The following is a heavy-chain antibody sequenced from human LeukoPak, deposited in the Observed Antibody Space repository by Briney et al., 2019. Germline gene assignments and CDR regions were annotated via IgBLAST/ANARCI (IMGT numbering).Heavy chain of an antibody. CDR1: GGTFSSYA. D-gene: IGHD3-3*01. CDR3: ARGMDVGYYYFWSGYKTTNYYGMDV. J-gene: IGHJ6*02. Sequence: ASVKVSCKASGGTFSSYAISWVRQAPGQGLEWMGGIIPIFGTANYAQKFQGRVTITADESTSTAYMELSSLRSEDTAVYYCARGMDVGYYYFWSGYKTTNYYGMDVWGQGTTVTVSS. V-gene: IGHV1-69*13. CDR2: IIPIFGTA.